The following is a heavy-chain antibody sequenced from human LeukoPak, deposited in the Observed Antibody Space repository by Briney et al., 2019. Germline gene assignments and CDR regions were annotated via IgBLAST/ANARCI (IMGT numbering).Heavy chain of an antibody. CDR1: GYIFTSYG. CDR2: ISAYNGNT. Sequence: ASVKVSCKASGYIFTSYGVSWVRQAPGQGLEWMGWISAYNGNTNYAQKLQGRVTMTTDTSTSTAYMELRSLRSDDTAVYYCASHYYDILTGYSDDFDYWGQGTLVTVSS. CDR3: ASHYYDILTGYSDDFDY. V-gene: IGHV1-18*04. J-gene: IGHJ4*02. D-gene: IGHD3-9*01.